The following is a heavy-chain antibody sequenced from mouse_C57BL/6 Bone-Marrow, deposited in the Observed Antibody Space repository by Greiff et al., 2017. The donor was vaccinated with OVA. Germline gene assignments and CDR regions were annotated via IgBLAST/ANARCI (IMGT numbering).Heavy chain of an antibody. CDR3: AKKRDIGYPWYFDV. CDR2: IWRGGST. V-gene: IGHV2-5*01. J-gene: IGHJ1*03. CDR1: GFSLTSYG. Sequence: QVQLKESGPGLVQPSQSLSITCTVSGFSLTSYGVHWVRQSPGKGLEWLGVIWRGGSTDYNAAFMSRLSITKDNSKSQVFFKMNSLQADDTAIYYCAKKRDIGYPWYFDVWGTGTTVTVSS. D-gene: IGHD2-2*01.